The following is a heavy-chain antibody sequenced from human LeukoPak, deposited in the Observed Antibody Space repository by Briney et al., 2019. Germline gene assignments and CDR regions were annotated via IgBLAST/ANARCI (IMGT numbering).Heavy chain of an antibody. V-gene: IGHV3-7*01. CDR2: IKQDGSEK. Sequence: GGSLRLSCAASGFTFSSYWMSWVRQAPGKGLEWVANIKQDGSEKYYVDSVKGRFTISRGNAKNSLYLQMNSLRAEDTAVYYCARVREVVVIDYWGQGTLVTVSS. CDR1: GFTFSSYW. D-gene: IGHD3-22*01. CDR3: ARVREVVVIDY. J-gene: IGHJ4*02.